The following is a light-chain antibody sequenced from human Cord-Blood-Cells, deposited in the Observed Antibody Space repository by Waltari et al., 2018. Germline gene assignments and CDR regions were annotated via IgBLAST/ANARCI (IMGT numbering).Light chain of an antibody. CDR1: QSVSSSY. CDR2: GAS. V-gene: IGKV3-20*01. J-gene: IGKJ5*01. Sequence: EIVLTQSPGTLSLSPGERATLSCRASQSVSSSYLAWYQQKPGQAPRLLIYGASSRATGIPDRFSCSGSGTDFTLTISRLEPEDFAVYYCQQYGSSPRITFGQGTRREIK. CDR3: QQYGSSPRIT.